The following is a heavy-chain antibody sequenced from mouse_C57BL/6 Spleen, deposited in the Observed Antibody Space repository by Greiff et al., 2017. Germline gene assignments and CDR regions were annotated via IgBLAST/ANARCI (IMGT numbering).Heavy chain of an antibody. V-gene: IGHV2-2*01. J-gene: IGHJ3*01. D-gene: IGHD2-4*01. CDR3: AGYYDYDGAWFAY. CDR2: IWSGGST. CDR1: GFSLTSYG. Sequence: VKLQESGPGLVQPSQSLSITCTVSGFSLTSYGVHWVRQSPGKGLEWLGVIWSGGSTDYNAAFISRLSISKDNSKSQVFFKMNSLQADDTAIYYCAGYYDYDGAWFAYWGQGTLVTVSA.